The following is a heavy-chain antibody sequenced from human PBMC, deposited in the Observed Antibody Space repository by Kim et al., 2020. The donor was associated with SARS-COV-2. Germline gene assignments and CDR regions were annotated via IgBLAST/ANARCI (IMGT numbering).Heavy chain of an antibody. CDR2: IYYSGST. J-gene: IGHJ4*02. Sequence: SETLSLTCTVSGGSISSSSYYWGWIRQPPGKGLEWIGSIYYSGSTYYNPSLKSRVTISVDTSKNQFSLTLSSVTAADTAVYYCARRARYGDYVDYWGQGTLVTVSS. CDR3: ARRARYGDYVDY. CDR1: GGSISSSSYY. D-gene: IGHD4-17*01. V-gene: IGHV4-39*01.